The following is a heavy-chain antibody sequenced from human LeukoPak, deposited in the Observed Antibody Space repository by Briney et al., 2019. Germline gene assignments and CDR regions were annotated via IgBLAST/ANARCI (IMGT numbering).Heavy chain of an antibody. CDR1: GGSFSGYY. D-gene: IGHD3-10*01. Sequence: ASETLSLTCAVYGGSFSGYYWSWIRQPPGKGLEWIGEINHSGSTNYNPSLKSRVTISVDTSKNQFSLKLSSVTAADTAVYYCARHGVRLLWFGELFRSWFDPWGQGTLVTVSS. CDR2: INHSGST. CDR3: ARHGVRLLWFGELFRSWFDP. J-gene: IGHJ5*02. V-gene: IGHV4-34*01.